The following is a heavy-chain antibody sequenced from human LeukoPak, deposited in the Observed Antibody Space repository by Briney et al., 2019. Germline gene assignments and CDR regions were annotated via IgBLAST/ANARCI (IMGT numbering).Heavy chain of an antibody. D-gene: IGHD7-27*01. CDR1: GGSISSGDYY. CDR2: IYYSGST. CDR3: ATQLGSDAFDI. V-gene: IGHV4-30-4*01. Sequence: SETLSLTCTVSGGSISSGDYYWSWIRQPPGKGLEWIGYIYYSGSTNYNPSLKSRVTISVDKSKNQFSLKLSSVTAADTAVYYCATQLGSDAFDIWGQGTMVTVSS. J-gene: IGHJ3*02.